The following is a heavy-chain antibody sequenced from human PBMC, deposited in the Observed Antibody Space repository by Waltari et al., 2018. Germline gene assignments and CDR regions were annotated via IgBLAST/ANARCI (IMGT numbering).Heavy chain of an antibody. CDR2: IKSKTDGWTT. CDR1: GFTFSKAW. CDR3: TSDMGATFSDY. Sequence: EVQLLESGGGLVQPGGSLRLSCAASGFTFSKAWMSWVRQAPGKGLEWVGRIKSKTDGWTTDYAAPVKGRFTISRDDSKNTLYLQMNSLKTEDTAVYYCTSDMGATFSDYWGQGTLVIVSS. D-gene: IGHD1-26*01. V-gene: IGHV3-15*01. J-gene: IGHJ4*02.